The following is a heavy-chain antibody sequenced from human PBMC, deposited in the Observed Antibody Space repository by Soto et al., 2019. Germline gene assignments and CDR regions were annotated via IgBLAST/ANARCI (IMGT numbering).Heavy chain of an antibody. J-gene: IGHJ4*02. V-gene: IGHV1-2*04. CDR2: INPNSGGT. D-gene: IGHD1-7*01. CDR3: ARDRDNWNYEFDY. Sequence: ASVKVSCKASGYTFTGYYMHWVRQAPGQGLEWMGWINPNSGGTNYAQKFQGWVTMTRDTSISTAYMELSRLRSDDTAVYYCARDRDNWNYEFDYWGQGTLVTVSS. CDR1: GYTFTGYY.